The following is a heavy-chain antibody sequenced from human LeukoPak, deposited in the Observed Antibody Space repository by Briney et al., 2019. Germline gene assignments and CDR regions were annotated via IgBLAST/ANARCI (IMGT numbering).Heavy chain of an antibody. J-gene: IGHJ6*02. CDR2: INPNSGGT. CDR1: GYTFTGYY. D-gene: IGHD2-2*01. Sequence: ASVKVSCKASGYTFTGYYMHWVRQAPGQGLEWMGWINPNSGGTNYAQKFQGRVTMTRDTSISTAYMELSRLRSDDTAVYYCARSDIVVDNYYYGMDVWGQGTTVTVSS. CDR3: ARSDIVVDNYYYGMDV. V-gene: IGHV1-2*02.